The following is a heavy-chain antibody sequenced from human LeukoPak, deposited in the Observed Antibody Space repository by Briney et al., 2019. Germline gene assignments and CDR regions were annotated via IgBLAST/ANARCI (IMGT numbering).Heavy chain of an antibody. CDR3: ARCRPIPYYFDY. V-gene: IGHV4-38-2*02. Sequence: SETLSLTCTVSGYPISSGYYWGWIRQPPGKGLEWIGNIYHSGSTYYNPSLQSRVTISVDTSKNQFSLKLSSVTAADTAVYYCARCRPIPYYFDYWGQGTLVTVSS. J-gene: IGHJ4*02. CDR2: IYHSGST. CDR1: GYPISSGYY. D-gene: IGHD2-2*02.